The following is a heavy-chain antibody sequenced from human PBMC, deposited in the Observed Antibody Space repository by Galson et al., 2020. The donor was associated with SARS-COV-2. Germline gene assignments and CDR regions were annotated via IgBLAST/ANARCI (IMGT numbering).Heavy chain of an antibody. CDR1: GFTVTDHA. Sequence: GESLKLSCGASGFTVTDHAMHWVRQAPGKGLEWVALLWYDGNNKYYEDSVRGRFTISRDNSKNTLYLQMNSLRAEDTAIYYCTKDAGSGSYTTYYFDHLGPGTLVTVSS. J-gene: IGHJ4*02. CDR3: TKDAGSGSYTTYYFDH. V-gene: IGHV3-33*06. CDR2: LWYDGNNK. D-gene: IGHD1-26*01.